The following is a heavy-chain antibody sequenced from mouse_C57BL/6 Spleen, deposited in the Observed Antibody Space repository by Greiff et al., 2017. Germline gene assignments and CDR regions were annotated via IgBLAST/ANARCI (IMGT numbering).Heavy chain of an antibody. CDR3: ARNRESNYGNWYFDV. J-gene: IGHJ1*03. D-gene: IGHD1-1*01. Sequence: EVNVVESGGGLVKPGASLKLSCAASGFTFSSYAMSWVRQTPEKRLEWVATISDGGSYTYYPDNVKGRFTLSRDNAKNTRYLQMSHLKSEDTAMYYCARNRESNYGNWYFDVWGTGTTVTVSS. CDR1: GFTFSSYA. V-gene: IGHV5-4*03. CDR2: ISDGGSYT.